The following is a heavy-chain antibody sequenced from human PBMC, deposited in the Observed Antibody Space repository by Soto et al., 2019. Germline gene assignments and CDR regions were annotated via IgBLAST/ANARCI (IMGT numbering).Heavy chain of an antibody. J-gene: IGHJ6*02. V-gene: IGHV5-51*01. Sequence: LXISCTGSRYNFATDWIGWVRQMPWKGLEWMGIIYPVDSDTRYSPSFQGQVTISADKSISTAYLQWSSLKASDTAMYYCARYWHSYSLNYYRGMDVWGQGTTVTVS. CDR1: RYNFATDW. CDR2: IYPVDSDT. CDR3: ARYWHSYSLNYYRGMDV. D-gene: IGHD5-18*01.